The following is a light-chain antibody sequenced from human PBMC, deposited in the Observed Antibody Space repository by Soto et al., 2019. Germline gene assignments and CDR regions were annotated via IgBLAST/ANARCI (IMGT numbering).Light chain of an antibody. CDR3: QQYNVWPLT. V-gene: IGKV3-20*01. CDR1: QTVTSSN. CDR2: GPS. Sequence: EFVLTQSPDTLSLPPGERATLSCRASQTVTSSNVAWYQQKPGQAPRPLVYGPSTRATGVPDRFSGSGSGTDFTLTISRLEPEDFAVYYCQQYNVWPLTFGGGTKVEFK. J-gene: IGKJ4*01.